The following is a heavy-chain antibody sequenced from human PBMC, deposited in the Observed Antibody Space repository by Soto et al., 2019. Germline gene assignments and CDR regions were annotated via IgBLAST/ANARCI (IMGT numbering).Heavy chain of an antibody. D-gene: IGHD3-3*01. CDR2: ISSSSSTI. CDR3: ARDKKTQKRSTIFGVVRGLDAFDI. J-gene: IGHJ3*02. CDR1: GFTFSSYS. Sequence: GGSLRLSCAASGFTFSSYSMNWVRQAPGKGLEWVSYISSSSSTIYYADSVKGRFTISRDNAKNSLYLQMNSLRAEDTAVYYCARDKKTQKRSTIFGVVRGLDAFDIWGQGTMVTVSS. V-gene: IGHV3-48*01.